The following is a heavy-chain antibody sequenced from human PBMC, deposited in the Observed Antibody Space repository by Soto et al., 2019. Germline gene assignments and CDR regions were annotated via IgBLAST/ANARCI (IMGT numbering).Heavy chain of an antibody. Sequence: QVQLQESGPGLVKPSETLSLSCTVSGGSISSYHWCWIRQTPGKGLEWIGYVHYSWGSNYNPSLKSRVAIALDTSKSQFSLKLPSVTATDTAVYYCARQGFGALHGVVDVWGQGTTVTVSS. J-gene: IGHJ6*02. CDR2: VHYSWGS. CDR3: ARQGFGALHGVVDV. D-gene: IGHD3-10*01. CDR1: GGSISSYH. V-gene: IGHV4-59*08.